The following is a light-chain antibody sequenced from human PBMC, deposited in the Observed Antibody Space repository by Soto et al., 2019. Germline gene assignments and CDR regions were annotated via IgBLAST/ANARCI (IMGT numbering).Light chain of an antibody. Sequence: QSALTQPASVSGSPGQSITISCTGTSSDVGGYDYVSWYQQHPGKAPKLVLYGVSYRPSGISARFSGSKFQNTASLTSSGVESEDEGDEYCRSCRRGGVVVFGGGTKLTVL. V-gene: IGLV2-14*01. CDR2: GVS. CDR1: SSDVGGYDY. J-gene: IGLJ3*02. CDR3: RSCRRGGVVV.